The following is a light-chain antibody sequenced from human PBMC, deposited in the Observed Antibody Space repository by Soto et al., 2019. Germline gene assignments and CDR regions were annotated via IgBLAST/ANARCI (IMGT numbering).Light chain of an antibody. CDR1: QDVTGN. CDR3: QQYNNWPFS. J-gene: IGKJ5*01. CDR2: DIS. V-gene: IGKV3-15*01. Sequence: DIVMTQTPLSLSVPPGQPATLSCRASQDVTGNFAWYQLRPGQPPRLLSYDISTRATGVPARFRGSGSGTEFTLTISGLQSEDFELYFCQQYNNWPFSFGPGTRLEIK.